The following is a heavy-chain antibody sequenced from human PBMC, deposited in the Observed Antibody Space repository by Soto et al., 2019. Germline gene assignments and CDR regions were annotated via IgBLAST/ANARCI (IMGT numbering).Heavy chain of an antibody. Sequence: QVRLNESAPGRVKPWGTLSLTCLVSGGSTRNFYGGWIRQPPGKGREGIGYVFYSGSSTYNPSLQSRVTISVDTSQNLFSLKVRSVTAADTAIYYCARIKRGYSYGSIIDYWGQGILVPVSS. CDR1: GGSTRNFY. J-gene: IGHJ4*02. D-gene: IGHD5-18*01. CDR3: ARIKRGYSYGSIIDY. V-gene: IGHV4-59*01. CDR2: VFYSGSS.